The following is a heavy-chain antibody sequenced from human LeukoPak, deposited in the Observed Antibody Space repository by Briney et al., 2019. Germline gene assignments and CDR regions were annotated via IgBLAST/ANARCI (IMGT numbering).Heavy chain of an antibody. Sequence: GGSLRLSCAASGFTSSKAWMSWVRHAPGKGLEWVGRAKSKTEGRTTNYAAPVKGRFTISRDDSYNTLYLQMNSLKTEVTAVYYCAAGTGYSDFDYWVRGTLVSVSS. CDR1: GFTSSKAW. CDR3: AAGTGYSDFDY. CDR2: AKSKTEGRTT. V-gene: IGHV3-15*01. J-gene: IGHJ4*02. D-gene: IGHD3/OR15-3a*01.